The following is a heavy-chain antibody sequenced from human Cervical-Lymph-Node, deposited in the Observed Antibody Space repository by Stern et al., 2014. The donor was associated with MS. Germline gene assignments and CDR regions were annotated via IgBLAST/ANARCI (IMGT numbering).Heavy chain of an antibody. D-gene: IGHD2-2*03. CDR2: ISSSGYTI. CDR1: GFTLSDPY. V-gene: IGHV3-11*01. CDR3: ARGDNVGYGYGLDY. Sequence: VQLVESGGDLAKPGGSLRLSCAASGFTLSDPYMTWIRQAPGKGLEWISYISSSGYTIYYADAVKGRFTISRDSAKNLLYLQLNSLRAEDTAVYYCARGDNVGYGYGLDYWGQGTLVTVSS. J-gene: IGHJ4*02.